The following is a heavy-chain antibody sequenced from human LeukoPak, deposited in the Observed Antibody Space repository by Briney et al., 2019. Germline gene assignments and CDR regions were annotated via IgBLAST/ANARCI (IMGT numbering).Heavy chain of an antibody. V-gene: IGHV3-48*02. CDR1: GFTFSSYA. J-gene: IGHJ4*02. D-gene: IGHD3-22*01. CDR2: INSSSSTI. CDR3: ASDKNYYDSSGYSN. Sequence: GGSLRLSCAASGFTFSSYAMSWVRQAPGKGLEWVSYINSSSSTIYYAVSVKGRFTISRDNAKNSLYLQMNSLRDEDTAVYYCASDKNYYDSSGYSNWGQGTLVTVSS.